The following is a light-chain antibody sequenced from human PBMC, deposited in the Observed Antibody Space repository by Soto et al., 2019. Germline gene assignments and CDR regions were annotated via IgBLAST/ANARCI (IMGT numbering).Light chain of an antibody. CDR3: QAWDGNTVI. V-gene: IGLV3-1*01. J-gene: IGLJ2*01. CDR2: KDN. CDR1: KLGDKY. Sequence: SYQLTQPPSVSVSPGQTANLTCSGDKLGDKYTCCYQQKPGQSPVLVIYKDNKRPSGIPERFSGSNSGNTATLTISGTQALDEADYYCQAWDGNTVIFGGGTKLTVL.